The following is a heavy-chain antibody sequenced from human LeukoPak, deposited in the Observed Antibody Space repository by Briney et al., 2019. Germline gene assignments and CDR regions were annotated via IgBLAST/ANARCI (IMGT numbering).Heavy chain of an antibody. CDR3: AKTSESYWYFDL. Sequence: GGSLRLSCAASGFTVSSNYMSWVRQVPGKGLEWVSYISSSGSTIYYADSVKGRFTISRDNAKNSLYLQMNSLRAEDTAAYYCAKTSESYWYFDLWGRGTLVTVSS. CDR2: ISSSGSTI. D-gene: IGHD5-24*01. CDR1: GFTVSSNY. V-gene: IGHV3-11*01. J-gene: IGHJ2*01.